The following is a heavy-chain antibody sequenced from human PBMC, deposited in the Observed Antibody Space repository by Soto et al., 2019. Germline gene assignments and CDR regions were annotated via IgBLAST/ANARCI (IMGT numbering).Heavy chain of an antibody. CDR2: IRSKAYGGTT. Sequence: GGSLRLSCTASGFTFGDYAMSWFRQAPGKGLEWVGFIRSKAYGGTTEYAASVKGRFTISRDDSKSIAYLQMNSLKTEDTAVYYCTRSEGLYYGSGSGNRDFDYWGQGTLVTVSS. CDR3: TRSEGLYYGSGSGNRDFDY. J-gene: IGHJ4*02. CDR1: GFTFGDYA. V-gene: IGHV3-49*03. D-gene: IGHD3-10*01.